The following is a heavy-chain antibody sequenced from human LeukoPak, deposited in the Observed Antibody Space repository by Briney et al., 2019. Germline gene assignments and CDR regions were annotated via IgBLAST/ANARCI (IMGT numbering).Heavy chain of an antibody. J-gene: IGHJ4*02. V-gene: IGHV4-59*01. CDR3: ARGRRTPAN. Sequence: PSETLSLTCTVSGGSISSYYWSWIRQPPGKGLEWIGYIYYSGSTNYNPSLKSRVTISVDTSKNQFSLKLSSATAADTAVYYCARGRRTPANWGQGTLVTVSS. CDR1: GGSISSYY. CDR2: IYYSGST. D-gene: IGHD1-14*01.